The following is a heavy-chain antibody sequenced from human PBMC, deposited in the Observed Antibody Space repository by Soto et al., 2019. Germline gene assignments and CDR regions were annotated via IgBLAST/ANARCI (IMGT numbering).Heavy chain of an antibody. CDR3: AKDRYDLSWYEVALDS. CDR1: GFSFDRYA. Sequence: GGSLRLSCAASGFSFDRYAMHWVRQVPGRGLEWVAGLNWRGDNIAYADSVKGRLTISRDNAKHSLFLQMDSLRPEDTAQYYCAKDRYDLSWYEVALDSWGHGTPVTVS. CDR2: LNWRGDNI. V-gene: IGHV3-9*01. D-gene: IGHD5-12*01. J-gene: IGHJ5*01.